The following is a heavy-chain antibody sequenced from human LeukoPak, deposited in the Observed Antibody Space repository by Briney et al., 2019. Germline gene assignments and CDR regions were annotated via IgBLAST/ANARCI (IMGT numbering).Heavy chain of an antibody. CDR3: ARIATGYCSGGSCYSGYNWFDP. V-gene: IGHV4-59*12. Sequence: PSETLSLTCTVSGGSISSYYWSWIRQPPGKGLEWIGYIYYSGSTNYNPSLKSRVTISVDTSKNQFSLKLSSVTAADTAVYYCARIATGYCSGGSCYSGYNWFDPWGQGTLVTVSS. CDR2: IYYSGST. D-gene: IGHD2-15*01. CDR1: GGSISSYY. J-gene: IGHJ5*02.